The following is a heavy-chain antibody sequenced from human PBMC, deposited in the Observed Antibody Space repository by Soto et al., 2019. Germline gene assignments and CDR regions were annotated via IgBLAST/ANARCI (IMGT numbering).Heavy chain of an antibody. J-gene: IGHJ6*02. D-gene: IGHD3-10*01. CDR1: GGSFSGYY. V-gene: IGHV4-34*01. Sequence: PSETLSLTCAVYGGSFSGYYWSWIRQPPGKGLEWIGEINHSGSTNYNPSLKSRVTISVDTSKNQFSLKLSSVTAADTAVYYCASAMVRGAITTYYYYYGMDVWGQGTTVTVSS. CDR2: INHSGST. CDR3: ASAMVRGAITTYYYYYGMDV.